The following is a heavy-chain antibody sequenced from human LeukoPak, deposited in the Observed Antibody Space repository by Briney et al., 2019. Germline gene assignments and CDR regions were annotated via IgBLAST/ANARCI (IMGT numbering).Heavy chain of an antibody. V-gene: IGHV3-21*01. Sequence: GASLRLSCAASGFTFSSYAMSWVRQAPGKGLEWVSSISSSSSYIYYADSVKGRFTISRDNAKNSLYLQMNSLRAEDTAVYYCARDNVLRYFDWLLSDAFDIWGQGTMVTVSS. J-gene: IGHJ3*02. CDR2: ISSSSSYI. D-gene: IGHD3-9*01. CDR3: ARDNVLRYFDWLLSDAFDI. CDR1: GFTFSSYA.